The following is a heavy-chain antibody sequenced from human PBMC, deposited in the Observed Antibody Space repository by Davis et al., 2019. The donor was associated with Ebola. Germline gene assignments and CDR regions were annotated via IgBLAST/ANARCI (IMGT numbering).Heavy chain of an antibody. Sequence: AASVKVSCKASGYTFNLYGISWVRQAPGQGLEWMGWISAYNGNTNYAQKLQGRVTMTTDTSTSTAYMELRSLRSDDTAVYYCARAITMIVVVSYFDYWGQGTLVTVSS. CDR3: ARAITMIVVVSYFDY. V-gene: IGHV1-18*01. CDR2: ISAYNGNT. CDR1: GYTFNLYG. J-gene: IGHJ4*02. D-gene: IGHD3-22*01.